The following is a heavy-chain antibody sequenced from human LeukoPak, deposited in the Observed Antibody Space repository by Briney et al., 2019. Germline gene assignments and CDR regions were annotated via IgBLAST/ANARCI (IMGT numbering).Heavy chain of an antibody. V-gene: IGHV3-33*01. J-gene: IGHJ4*02. Sequence: GRSLRPSCAASGFTFSSYGMHWVRQAPGKGLEWVAVIWYDGSNKYYADSVKGRFTISRDNSKNTLYLQMNSLRAEDTAVYYCARDPSRPYSSSWLDYWGQGTLVTVSS. CDR2: IWYDGSNK. D-gene: IGHD6-13*01. CDR3: ARDPSRPYSSSWLDY. CDR1: GFTFSSYG.